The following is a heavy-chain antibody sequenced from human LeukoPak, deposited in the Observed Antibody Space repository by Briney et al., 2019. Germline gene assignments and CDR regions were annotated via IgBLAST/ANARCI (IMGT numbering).Heavy chain of an antibody. CDR1: RFTFSSYE. CDR3: ATEERVVGAAFEY. D-gene: IGHD1-26*01. CDR2: ISDSGSAI. Sequence: TGGPLRLSCAASRFTFSSYEMNWVRQAPGKGLEWISYISDSGSAIHYADSVKGRFTISRDNAKNSLYLQMNSLRAEDTAVYYCATEERVVGAAFEYWGQGTLVTVSS. J-gene: IGHJ4*02. V-gene: IGHV3-48*03.